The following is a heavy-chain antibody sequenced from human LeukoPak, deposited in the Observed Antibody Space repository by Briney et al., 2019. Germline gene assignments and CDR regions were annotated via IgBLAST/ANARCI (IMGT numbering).Heavy chain of an antibody. D-gene: IGHD3-22*01. V-gene: IGHV4-39*01. CDR3: ARHKEDFHDSSGPNFWYFDL. Sequence: KPSETLSPTCTVSGDSIKSDSYYWGWIRQPPGKGLEWIGTIYYSGSTYYNPSLKSRVTISVDTSKNQFSVKLSSVTAADTALYYCARHKEDFHDSSGPNFWYFDLWGSGTLVTVSS. CDR1: GDSIKSDSYY. CDR2: IYYSGST. J-gene: IGHJ2*01.